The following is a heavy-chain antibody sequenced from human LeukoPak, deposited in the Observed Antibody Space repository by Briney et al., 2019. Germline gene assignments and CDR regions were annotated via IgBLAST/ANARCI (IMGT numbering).Heavy chain of an antibody. J-gene: IGHJ4*02. CDR1: GFIFSSHG. V-gene: IGHV3-33*01. CDR3: ARDEADSSGAIDY. Sequence: GGSLRLSCAASGFIFSSHGMHWVRQAPGKGLEWVALLFYDGTKNYPDSVKGRCTISRDNSKNKLFLQMNSLRAEDTAVYYCARDEADSSGAIDYWGQGTLVTDSS. CDR2: LFYDGTK. D-gene: IGHD3-22*01.